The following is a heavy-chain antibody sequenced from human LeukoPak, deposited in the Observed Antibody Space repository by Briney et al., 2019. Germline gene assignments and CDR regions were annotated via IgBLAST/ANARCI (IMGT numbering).Heavy chain of an antibody. V-gene: IGHV4-39*01. CDR1: GGSLTGSRYY. D-gene: IGHD3-22*01. Sequence: SETLSLTCSVSGGSLTGSRYYCAWIRQPPGKGLEWIGGMYYSGSTYYNSSLKSRVTISEDTSKNQFSLKLTSVTAAGTAVYYCARQYYDSTGYYYFDYWGQGTLVTVSS. J-gene: IGHJ4*02. CDR3: ARQYYDSTGYYYFDY. CDR2: MYYSGST.